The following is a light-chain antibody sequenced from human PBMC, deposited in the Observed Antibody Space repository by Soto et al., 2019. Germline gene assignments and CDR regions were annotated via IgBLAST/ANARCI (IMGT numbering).Light chain of an antibody. Sequence: ASQGVSSYLAWYQLKPGKVPKLLIYAASTQHSGVPSRFSGSGSGTDFTRTICRLQSEDVAPYYCEHYKGAGRTFGQGTRLEIK. J-gene: IGKJ5*01. CDR2: AAS. CDR1: QGVSSY. V-gene: IGKV1-27*01. CDR3: EHYKGAGRT.